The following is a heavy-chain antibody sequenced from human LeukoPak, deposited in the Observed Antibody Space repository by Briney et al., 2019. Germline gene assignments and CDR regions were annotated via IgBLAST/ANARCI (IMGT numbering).Heavy chain of an antibody. J-gene: IGHJ4*02. D-gene: IGHD2-21*02. CDR1: GFTFSIYT. Sequence: GGSLRLSCAASGFTFSIYTMNWVRQAPGKGLEWVSYIDSTSSTIYYADSVKGRFTISRDNAKNSLFLQMNSLRAEDTAVYYCARLVVTATDDYFDHWGQGTLVPVSS. CDR3: ARLVVTATDDYFDH. CDR2: IDSTSSTI. V-gene: IGHV3-48*04.